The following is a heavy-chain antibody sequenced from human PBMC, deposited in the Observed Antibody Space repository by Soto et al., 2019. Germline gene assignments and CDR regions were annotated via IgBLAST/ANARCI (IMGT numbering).Heavy chain of an antibody. V-gene: IGHV3-21*01. CDR1: GFTFSTYS. J-gene: IGHJ6*02. Sequence: AGSLRLSCAASGFTFSTYSVNWVRQAPGKGLEWVSSISSSSSYIYYADSVKGRFTISRDNAKNSLYLQMNSLRAEDTAVYYCARYDSSGYYWPYYYYGMDVWGQGTTVTVSS. CDR2: ISSSSSYI. CDR3: ARYDSSGYYWPYYYYGMDV. D-gene: IGHD3-22*01.